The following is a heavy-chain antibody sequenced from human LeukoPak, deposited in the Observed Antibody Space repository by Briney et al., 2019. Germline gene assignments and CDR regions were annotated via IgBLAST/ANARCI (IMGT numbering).Heavy chain of an antibody. CDR1: GFTFSSYA. CDR3: AKAEGYDILTGLDY. D-gene: IGHD3-9*01. V-gene: IGHV3-23*01. CDR2: IGASSGST. J-gene: IGHJ4*02. Sequence: GGSLRLSCATSGFTFSSYAMSWVRQAPGKGLEWVSGIGASSGSTYYADSVKGRFTISRDNSKNTLYLQMNSLRTEDTAVYYCAKAEGYDILTGLDYWGQGTLVTVSS.